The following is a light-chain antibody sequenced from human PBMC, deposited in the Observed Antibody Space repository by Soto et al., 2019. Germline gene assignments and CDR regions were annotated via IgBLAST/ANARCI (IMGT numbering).Light chain of an antibody. V-gene: IGLV2-14*01. Sequence: QSALTQPASVSGSPGQSITTSCTGTSSDVGGYNYVSWYQQHPGKAPKLMIYEVSNRPSGVSSRFSGSKSGNTASLTISGLQAEDEADYYCSSYTNINTRACVFGTGTKVTVL. CDR1: SSDVGGYNY. J-gene: IGLJ1*01. CDR2: EVS. CDR3: SSYTNINTRACV.